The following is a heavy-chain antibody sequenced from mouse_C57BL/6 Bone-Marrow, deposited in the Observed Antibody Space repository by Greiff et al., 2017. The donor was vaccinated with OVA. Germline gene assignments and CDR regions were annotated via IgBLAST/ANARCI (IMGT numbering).Heavy chain of an antibody. V-gene: IGHV5-12*01. D-gene: IGHD2-2*01. CDR1: GFTFSDYY. CDR2: ISNGGGST. CDR3: ARWLPLPY. Sequence: EVKLQESGGGLVQPGGSLKLSCAASGFTFSDYYMYWVRQTPEKRLEWVAYISNGGGSTYYPDTVKGRFTISRDNAKNTLYLQMSRLKSEDTAMYYCARWLPLPYWGQGTLVTVSA. J-gene: IGHJ3*01.